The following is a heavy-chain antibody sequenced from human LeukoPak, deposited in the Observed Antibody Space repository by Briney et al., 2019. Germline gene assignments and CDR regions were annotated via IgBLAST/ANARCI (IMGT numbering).Heavy chain of an antibody. CDR3: VRGQYFVVVQAAGVFDI. J-gene: IGHJ3*02. CDR1: GFTFSNYW. Sequence: PGGSLRLSCATSGFTFSNYWMSWVRQAPGKGPEWVANIRQDGDETFYVDSVKGRFTISRDNAKNSLYLQMNSLRVEDTAVYYCVRGQYFVVVQAAGVFDIWGLGTMVTVSS. V-gene: IGHV3-7*01. CDR2: IRQDGDET. D-gene: IGHD2-2*01.